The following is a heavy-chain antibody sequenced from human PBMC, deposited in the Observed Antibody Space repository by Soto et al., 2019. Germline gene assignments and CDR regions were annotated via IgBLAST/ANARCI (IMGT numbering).Heavy chain of an antibody. CDR2: VKSKTDGGTT. V-gene: IGHV3-15*07. CDR3: ARQRSSYFDY. Sequence: PGGSLRLSCAASGFTFSNAWINWVRQAPGKGLEWVGRVKSKTDGGTTDFAAPVKGRFAISRDDSKNMVYLEMNSLKTEDTAVYYCARQRSSYFDYWGQGTLVTVSS. CDR1: GFTFSNAW. J-gene: IGHJ4*02. D-gene: IGHD1-1*01.